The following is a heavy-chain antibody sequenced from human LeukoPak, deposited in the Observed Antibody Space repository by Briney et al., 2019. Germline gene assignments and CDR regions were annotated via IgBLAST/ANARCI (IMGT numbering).Heavy chain of an antibody. CDR1: GGSISSGDYY. Sequence: SQTLSLTCTVSGGSISSGDYYWSWIRQPPGKGLEWIGYIYYSGSTYYNPSLKSRVTISVDTSKNQFSLKLSSVTAADTAVYYCAREDILTGSIRGPIDYWGQGTLVTVSS. V-gene: IGHV4-30-4*01. J-gene: IGHJ4*02. CDR3: AREDILTGSIRGPIDY. D-gene: IGHD3-9*01. CDR2: IYYSGST.